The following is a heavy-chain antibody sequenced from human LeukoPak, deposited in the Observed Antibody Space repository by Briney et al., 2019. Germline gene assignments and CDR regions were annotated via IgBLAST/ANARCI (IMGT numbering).Heavy chain of an antibody. V-gene: IGHV3-7*01. Sequence: GGSLRLSCAASGFTFSSYWMSWVRQAPGKGLEWVANIKQDGSEKYYVDSVKGRFTISRDNAKNSLYLQMNSLRAEDAAVYYCARETRFGVFDYWGQGTLVTVSS. CDR3: ARETRFGVFDY. D-gene: IGHD3-10*01. CDR1: GFTFSSYW. CDR2: IKQDGSEK. J-gene: IGHJ4*02.